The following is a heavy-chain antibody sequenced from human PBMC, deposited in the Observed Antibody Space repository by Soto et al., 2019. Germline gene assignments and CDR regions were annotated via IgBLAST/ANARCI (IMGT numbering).Heavy chain of an antibody. J-gene: IGHJ6*03. V-gene: IGHV3-23*01. Sequence: GGSLRLSCAASGFTFSSYAITWVRQAPGKGLEKVSAISGSGGSTYYADTVKGRFTIYRENAKNTLYLQLNSLSAEDTAVYYCARVSLYYDFWTCTNPYYLVVWGIGTTVIVTS. D-gene: IGHD3-3*01. CDR2: ISGSGGST. CDR3: ARVSLYYDFWTCTNPYYLVV. CDR1: GFTFSSYA.